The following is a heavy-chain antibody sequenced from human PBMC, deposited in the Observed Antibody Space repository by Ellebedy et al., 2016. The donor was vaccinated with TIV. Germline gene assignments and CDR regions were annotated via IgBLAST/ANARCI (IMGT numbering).Heavy chain of an antibody. D-gene: IGHD6-19*01. V-gene: IGHV5-51*01. CDR2: IYPGDSDT. Sequence: GESLKISXKGSGYSFTSYWIGWVRQMPGKGLELMGIIYPGDSDTRYSPSFQGQVTISGDKSIRIAYLQWSSLEASDTAMYYCARLAVPAGPPRDYGMDVWGQGTTVTVSS. J-gene: IGHJ6*02. CDR3: ARLAVPAGPPRDYGMDV. CDR1: GYSFTSYW.